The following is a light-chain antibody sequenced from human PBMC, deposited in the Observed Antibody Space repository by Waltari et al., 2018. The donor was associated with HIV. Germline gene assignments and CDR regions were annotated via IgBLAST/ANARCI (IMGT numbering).Light chain of an antibody. CDR2: EVT. J-gene: IGLJ2*01. Sequence: QSALTQPPSASGSPGQSVTLSCTGTNSDIGTYDYVSWYQQHPGKAPKLVISEVTKRPSGVSDRCSGSKSGNTAFPTVSGLQAEDEADYYCSSFANRDGFYVLFGGGTRLTVL. CDR3: SSFANRDGFYVL. V-gene: IGLV2-8*01. CDR1: NSDIGTYDY.